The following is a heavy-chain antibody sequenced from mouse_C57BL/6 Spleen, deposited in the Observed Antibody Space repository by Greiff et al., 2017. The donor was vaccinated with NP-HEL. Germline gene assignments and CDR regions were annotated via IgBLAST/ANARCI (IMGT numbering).Heavy chain of an antibody. CDR3: ARRSNYYGSSHYAMDY. Sequence: EVKLVESGGGLVKPGGSLKLSCAASGFTFSDYGMHWVRQAPEKGLEWVAYISSGSSTIYYADTVKGRFTISRDNAKNTLFLQMTSLRSEDTAMYYCARRSNYYGSSHYAMDYWGQGTSVTVSS. CDR2: ISSGSSTI. CDR1: GFTFSDYG. D-gene: IGHD1-1*01. J-gene: IGHJ4*01. V-gene: IGHV5-17*01.